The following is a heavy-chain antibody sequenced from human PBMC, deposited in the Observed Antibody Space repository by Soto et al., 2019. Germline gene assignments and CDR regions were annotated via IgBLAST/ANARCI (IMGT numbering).Heavy chain of an antibody. V-gene: IGHV3-23*01. CDR2: VSGSGDTT. CDR1: GFTFSGYT. J-gene: IGHJ4*02. Sequence: GGSLRLSCESSGFTFSGYTMSWVRQAPRKGLEWVSAVSGSGDTTYYADSVKGQFTISRDNSQNTLYLQMNSLKADDSAVYYCARDEHDSSGYYYDYWGQGTPVTVSS. D-gene: IGHD3-22*01. CDR3: ARDEHDSSGYYYDY.